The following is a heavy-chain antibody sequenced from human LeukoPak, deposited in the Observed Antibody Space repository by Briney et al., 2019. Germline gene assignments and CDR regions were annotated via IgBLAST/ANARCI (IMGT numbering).Heavy chain of an antibody. CDR3: AKDYSSGWFLTY. V-gene: IGHV3-23*01. Sequence: GGSLRLSCAASGFTFSSYAMSWVRQAPGKGLEWVSDITGNSYYTYYADSVKGRFTISRDNSKNTLYLQMNSLRAEDTAVYYCAKDYSSGWFLTYWGQGTVVTVSS. J-gene: IGHJ4*02. D-gene: IGHD6-19*01. CDR2: ITGNSYYT. CDR1: GFTFSSYA.